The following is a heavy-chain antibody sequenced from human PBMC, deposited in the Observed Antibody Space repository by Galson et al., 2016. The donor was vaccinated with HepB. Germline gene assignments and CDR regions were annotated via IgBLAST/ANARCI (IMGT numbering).Heavy chain of an antibody. D-gene: IGHD3-10*01. V-gene: IGHV5-51*01. CDR2: IYPGDSDT. CDR3: ARRDSYSGLGSYLFDS. J-gene: IGHJ4*02. CDR1: GYGFANYW. Sequence: QSGAEVKKPGGSLKISCKGSGYGFANYWIGWVRQMPGKGLEWMGIIYPGDSDTRYGPSFEGQVTISVDKSISTAYLQWSSLKASDTAIYYCARRDSYSGLGSYLFDSWGQGTLVTVSS.